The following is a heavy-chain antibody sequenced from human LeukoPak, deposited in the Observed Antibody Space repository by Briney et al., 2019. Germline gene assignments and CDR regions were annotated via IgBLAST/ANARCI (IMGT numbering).Heavy chain of an antibody. Sequence: ASVKVSCKASGYTFTSYGISWVRQAPGQGLEWMGWINPNSGGTNYAQKFQGRVTMTRDTSISTAYMELSRLRSDDTAVYYCARFRGSSYGDVWGKGTTVTVSS. CDR3: ARFRGSSYGDV. CDR1: GYTFTSYG. CDR2: INPNSGGT. D-gene: IGHD6-13*01. J-gene: IGHJ6*04. V-gene: IGHV1-2*02.